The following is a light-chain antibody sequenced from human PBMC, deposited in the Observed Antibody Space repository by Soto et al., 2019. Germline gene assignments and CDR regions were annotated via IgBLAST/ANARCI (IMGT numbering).Light chain of an antibody. CDR2: GNS. V-gene: IGLV1-40*01. CDR3: QSYDSSLSGSV. J-gene: IGLJ3*02. Sequence: QSVLTQPPSVSGAPGQRVTISCTGSSSNIGAGYDVHWYHQLPGTAPKLLIYGNSNRPSGVPDRFSGSKSGTSASLAITGLHAEDEADYYCQSYDSSLSGSVFGGGTKLTVL. CDR1: SSNIGAGYD.